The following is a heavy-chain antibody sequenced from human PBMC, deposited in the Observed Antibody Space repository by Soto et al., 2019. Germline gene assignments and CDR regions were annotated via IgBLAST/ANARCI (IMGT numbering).Heavy chain of an antibody. CDR2: IYYSGST. V-gene: IGHV4-59*01. CDR3: ARCYDSSGYYDPPFDY. Sequence: LSLTCTVSGGSISSYYWSWIRQPPGKGLEWIGYIYYSGSTNYNPSLKSRVTISVDTSKNQFSLKLSSVTAADTAVYYCARCYDSSGYYDPPFDYWGQGTLVTVSS. J-gene: IGHJ4*02. CDR1: GGSISSYY. D-gene: IGHD3-22*01.